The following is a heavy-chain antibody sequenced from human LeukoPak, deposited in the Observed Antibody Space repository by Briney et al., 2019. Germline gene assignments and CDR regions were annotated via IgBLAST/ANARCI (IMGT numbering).Heavy chain of an antibody. CDR1: GGSMSTYY. V-gene: IGHV4-59*01. J-gene: IGHJ4*02. CDR2: IYYSGST. Sequence: SETLSLTCTVSGGSMSTYYWSWIRQLPGKGLECMGYIYYSGSTNYNPSLKSRVIISVDTSKTQFSLKLSSVTAADTAVYSCAREHSYYDSSGYYYGSGYFDYWGQGTLVTVSS. D-gene: IGHD3-22*01. CDR3: AREHSYYDSSGYYYGSGYFDY.